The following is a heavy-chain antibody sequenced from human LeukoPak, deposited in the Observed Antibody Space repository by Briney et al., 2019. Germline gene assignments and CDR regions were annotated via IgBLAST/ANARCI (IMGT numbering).Heavy chain of an antibody. V-gene: IGHV3-48*01. D-gene: IGHD3-10*01. CDR1: GFTFSTYS. Sequence: GGSLRLSCAASGFTFSTYSMNWVRQAPGKGLEWVSYISSGSNTIDYEDSVKGRFTISRDNAKNSLYLQMNSLRAEDTAVYYCARETYYAYDIWGQGTMVTVSS. CDR2: ISSGSNTI. J-gene: IGHJ3*02. CDR3: ARETYYAYDI.